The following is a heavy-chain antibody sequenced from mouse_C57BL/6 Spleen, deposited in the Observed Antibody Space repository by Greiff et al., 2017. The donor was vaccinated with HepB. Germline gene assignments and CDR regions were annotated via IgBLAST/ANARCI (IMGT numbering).Heavy chain of an antibody. J-gene: IGHJ4*01. Sequence: QVQLQQPGAELVKPGASVKMSCKASGYTFTSYWITWVKQRPGQGLEWIGDIYPGSGSTNYNEKFKSKATLTVDTSSSTAYMQLSSLTTEDSAVYYCARGTGNWDEDYAMDYWGQGTSVTVSS. CDR3: ARGTGNWDEDYAMDY. V-gene: IGHV1-55*01. CDR2: IYPGSGST. D-gene: IGHD4-1*01. CDR1: GYTFTSYW.